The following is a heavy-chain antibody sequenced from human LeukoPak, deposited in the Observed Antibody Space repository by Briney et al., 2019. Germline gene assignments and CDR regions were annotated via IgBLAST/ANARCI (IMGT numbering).Heavy chain of an antibody. CDR3: ATYRQVLLPFES. CDR2: INQHGSET. J-gene: IGHJ4*02. D-gene: IGHD2-8*02. Sequence: PGGSLRLSCEVSGFSFSTYWMTWVRQAPGKGLEWVANINQHGSETYYVDSVKGRFIISRDNAKNSLFLQMNSLRAEDTAIYYCATYRQVLLPFESWGQGTLVTVSS. V-gene: IGHV3-7*03. CDR1: GFSFSTYW.